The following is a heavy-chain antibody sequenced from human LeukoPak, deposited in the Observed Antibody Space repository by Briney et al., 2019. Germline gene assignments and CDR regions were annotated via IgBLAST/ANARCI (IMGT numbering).Heavy chain of an antibody. J-gene: IGHJ4*02. D-gene: IGHD6-19*01. Sequence: GSLRLSCEVSGFTFSSYGMSWVRQAPGRGLEWVSSISGSGGSTNYADSVKGRFTISRDNSENTLYLQMNTLRAEDTAVYYCAKEGSSGWTRSFDYWGQGTLVTVSS. CDR3: AKEGSSGWTRSFDY. CDR1: GFTFSSYG. V-gene: IGHV3-23*01. CDR2: ISGSGGST.